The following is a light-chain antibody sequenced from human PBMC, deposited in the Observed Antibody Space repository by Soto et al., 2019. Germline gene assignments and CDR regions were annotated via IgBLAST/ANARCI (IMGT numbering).Light chain of an antibody. Sequence: QSALTQPPSASGSPGQSVTISCTGTSSDVGGYNYVSWYQQHPGKAPKLMIYEVNERPSGVPDRFSGSKSANTASLTVSGLQAEDEADYYCSSHAGSNLVVFGGGTKLTVL. CDR3: SSHAGSNLVV. J-gene: IGLJ2*01. V-gene: IGLV2-8*01. CDR1: SSDVGGYNY. CDR2: EVN.